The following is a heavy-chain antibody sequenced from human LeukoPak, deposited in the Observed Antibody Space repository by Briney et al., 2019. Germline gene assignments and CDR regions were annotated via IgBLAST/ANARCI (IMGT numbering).Heavy chain of an antibody. CDR2: MDPNSGNT. J-gene: IGHJ3*02. CDR3: AKSNGYGLVDI. Sequence: ASVKVSCKASGYTFSSYDVNWVRQATGQGLEWMGWMDPNSGNTGYAQKFQGRVTMTRDTFTSTAFLEVSGLRSEDTAVYYCAKSNGYGLVDIWGQGTMVTVSS. CDR1: GYTFSSYD. V-gene: IGHV1-8*01. D-gene: IGHD3-10*01.